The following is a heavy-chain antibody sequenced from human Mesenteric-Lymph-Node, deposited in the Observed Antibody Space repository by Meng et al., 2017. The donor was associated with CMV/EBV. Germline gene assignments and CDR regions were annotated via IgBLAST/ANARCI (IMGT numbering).Heavy chain of an antibody. CDR1: GGSISTYF. CDR3: ARWEDRSTYQYFQQ. V-gene: IGHV4-59*01. J-gene: IGHJ1*01. CDR2: IYYSGDT. D-gene: IGHD1-26*01. Sequence: SETLSLTCTISGGSISTYFWNWIRQPPGKGLEWIGYIYYSGDTNYNPSLKSRVTISVDTSKNQFSLKLNSVIAADTAVYYCARWEDRSTYQYFQQWGQGTLVTVSS.